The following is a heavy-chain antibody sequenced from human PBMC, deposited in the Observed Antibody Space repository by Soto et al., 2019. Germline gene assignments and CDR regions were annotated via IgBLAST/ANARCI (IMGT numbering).Heavy chain of an antibody. CDR1: GGSISSYY. CDR3: ARGYDYGSGNYFYYYYGLDV. D-gene: IGHD3-10*01. Sequence: PSETLSLTCTVSGGSISSYYWSWIRQPPGKGLEWIGYIYYSGSTNYNPSLKSRVTISVDTSKNQFSLKLSSVTAADTAVYYCARGYDYGSGNYFYYYYGLDVWGQGATVTVSS. V-gene: IGHV4-59*08. CDR2: IYYSGST. J-gene: IGHJ6*02.